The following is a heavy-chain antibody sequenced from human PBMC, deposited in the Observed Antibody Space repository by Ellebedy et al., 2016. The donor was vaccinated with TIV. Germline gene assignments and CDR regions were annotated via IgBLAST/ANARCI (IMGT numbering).Heavy chain of an antibody. CDR3: ARRGSYGDYAVQVNSWFAH. D-gene: IGHD4-17*01. Sequence: PGGSLRLSCAATGFSFRSYWMSWVRQAPGKGLEWVANIYQDGSVQYSLDSLKGRFTISRDNAINSRFRQRNSLRGEDTAVYYCARRGSYGDYAVQVNSWFAHWGRGTLVTVSS. J-gene: IGHJ5*02. CDR2: IYQDGSVQ. V-gene: IGHV3-7*01. CDR1: GFSFRSYW.